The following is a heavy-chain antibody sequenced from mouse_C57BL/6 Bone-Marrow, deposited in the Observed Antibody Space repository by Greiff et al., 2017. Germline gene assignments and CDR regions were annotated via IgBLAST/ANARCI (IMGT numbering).Heavy chain of an antibody. CDR2: IYPGSGNT. Sequence: QVQLQQSGPELVKPGASVKISCKASGYSFTSYYIHWVKQRPGQGLEWIGWIYPGSGNTKYNEKFKGKATLTADTSSSTAYMQLSSLTSEDSAVYYCARGGYDPLAYWGQGTLVTVSA. J-gene: IGHJ3*01. CDR1: GYSFTSYY. V-gene: IGHV1-66*01. D-gene: IGHD2-3*01. CDR3: ARGGYDPLAY.